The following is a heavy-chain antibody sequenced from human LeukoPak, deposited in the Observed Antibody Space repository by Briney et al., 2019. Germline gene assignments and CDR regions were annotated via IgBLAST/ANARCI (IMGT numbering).Heavy chain of an antibody. V-gene: IGHV4-34*01. CDR1: GGSFSGYY. D-gene: IGHD3-22*01. J-gene: IGHJ4*02. CDR2: INHSGST. Sequence: KPSETLSLTCAVYGGSFSGYYWSWIRQPPGKGLEWIGEINHSGSTNYNPSLKSRVTISVDTSRNQFSLRLSSVTAADTAVYYCARGGGGGYYDSSGSAFDYWGQGTLVTVSS. CDR3: ARGGGGGYYDSSGSAFDY.